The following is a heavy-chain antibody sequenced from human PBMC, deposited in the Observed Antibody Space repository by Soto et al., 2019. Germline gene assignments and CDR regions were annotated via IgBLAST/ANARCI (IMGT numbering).Heavy chain of an antibody. D-gene: IGHD3-22*01. Sequence: GGSLRLSCAASGFTFSSYGIHWVRQAPGKGLEWVAVISYDGSNKYYGDSVKGRFTISRDNSKNTLYLQMNSLRAEDTAVYYCAKDRKPKWLLYYYYGMDVWGQGTTVTVSS. J-gene: IGHJ6*02. CDR3: AKDRKPKWLLYYYYGMDV. CDR1: GFTFSSYG. V-gene: IGHV3-30*18. CDR2: ISYDGSNK.